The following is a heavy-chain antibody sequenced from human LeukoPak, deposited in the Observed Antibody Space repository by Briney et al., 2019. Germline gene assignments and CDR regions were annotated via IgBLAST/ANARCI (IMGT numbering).Heavy chain of an antibody. Sequence: SSETLSLTCTVSGGSISSSDYYWGWLRQPPGKGLEWIGSIYYGGSTYYNPSLKSRVTISVDTSMNQFSLKLSFVTTADTAVYYCARALGYCSGGSCTRGYNWFDPWGQGTLVTVSS. CDR2: IYYGGST. D-gene: IGHD2-15*01. J-gene: IGHJ5*02. CDR1: GGSISSSDYY. CDR3: ARALGYCSGGSCTRGYNWFDP. V-gene: IGHV4-39*01.